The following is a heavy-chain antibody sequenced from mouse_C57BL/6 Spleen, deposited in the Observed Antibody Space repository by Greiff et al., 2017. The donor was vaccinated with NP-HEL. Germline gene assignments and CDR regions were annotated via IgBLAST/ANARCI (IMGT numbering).Heavy chain of an antibody. CDR3: ARKGDCGRSYGSAY. V-gene: IGHV1-64*01. CDR1: GYTFTSYW. Sequence: QVQLQQPGAELVKPGASVKLSCKASGYTFTSYWMHWVKPRPGQGLEWIGMIHPNSGSTNYNGKFKSKATLTVDKSSSTAYMQLSSLTSEDSAVDYCARKGDCGRSYGSAYWGQVTLVTVAA. CDR2: IHPNSGST. D-gene: IGHD1-1*01. J-gene: IGHJ3*01.